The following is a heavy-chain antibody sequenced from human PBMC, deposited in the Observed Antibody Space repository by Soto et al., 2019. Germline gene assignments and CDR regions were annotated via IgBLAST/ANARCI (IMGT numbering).Heavy chain of an antibody. CDR2: ITSSGSII. D-gene: IGHD3-22*01. CDR1: GFAFSSYS. V-gene: IGHV3-48*02. J-gene: IGHJ3*02. CDR3: ARDGYDSSGYYSESAFDI. Sequence: DVQLVESGGALVQPRGSLRLSCAASGFAFSSYSFNWVRQAPGKGLEWVSYITSSGSIIYYADSVKGRFTISRDNAKNSLYLQMNSLRDEDTAVYYCARDGYDSSGYYSESAFDIWGQGTMVTVSS.